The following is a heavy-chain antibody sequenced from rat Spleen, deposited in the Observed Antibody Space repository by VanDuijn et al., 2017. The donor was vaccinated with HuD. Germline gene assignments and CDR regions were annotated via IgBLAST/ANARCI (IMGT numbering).Heavy chain of an antibody. J-gene: IGHJ4*01. CDR1: GFSLIRYN. V-gene: IGHV2-63*01. Sequence: QVQLKESGPGLVQPSQTLSLTCTVSGFSLIRYNVHWVRQPPGKGLEWMGRMRYNGDTSFNSVLKSRLSISRDTSKNQVFLKVNSLQTDDTGTYYCTTATEGPYVLDAWGQGASVTVSS. CDR3: TTATEGPYVLDA. D-gene: IGHD1-11*01. CDR2: MRYNGDT.